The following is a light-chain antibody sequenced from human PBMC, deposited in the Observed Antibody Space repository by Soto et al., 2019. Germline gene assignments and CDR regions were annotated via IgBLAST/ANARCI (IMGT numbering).Light chain of an antibody. CDR1: SSDVGGYNY. J-gene: IGLJ1*01. CDR2: EVS. V-gene: IGLV2-14*01. CDR3: SSYTSGGTLFV. Sequence: QSVLTQPASVSGSPGQSITISCTGTSSDVGGYNYVSWYQQHPGKAPKLMIYEVSNRPSGVSNRFSGSKSGNTASLTISGLQAEDEADYYCSSYTSGGTLFVFGTGTKVTVL.